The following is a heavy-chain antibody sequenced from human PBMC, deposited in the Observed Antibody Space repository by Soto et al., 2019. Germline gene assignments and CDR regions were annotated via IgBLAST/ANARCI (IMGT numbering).Heavy chain of an antibody. D-gene: IGHD2-15*01. CDR3: AKDSPVGVPLLRDLHD. J-gene: IGHJ1*01. V-gene: IGHV3-23*01. Sequence: GGSMRLSCAASGFTFSNYGMSWVRQAPGKGLEWVSVISGSGGSTYYADSVKGRFTLSRDNSKNAVYLQMNSLRAEDTAVYYCAKDSPVGVPLLRDLHDWGQGTLVTVS. CDR2: ISGSGGST. CDR1: GFTFSNYG.